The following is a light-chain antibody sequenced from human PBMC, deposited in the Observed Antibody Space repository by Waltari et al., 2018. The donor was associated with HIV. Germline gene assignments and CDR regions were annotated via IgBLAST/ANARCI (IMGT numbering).Light chain of an antibody. CDR1: ALAKQY. Sequence: SYELTQLPSVSVSPGQTARITCPGDALAKQYASWYQQKPGQAPVLMISKDNERPSGTPERFSGSSSGTTVTLTISGVQAEDEADYYCQSADSGGTWDVVFGGGTKLTVL. CDR3: QSADSGGTWDVV. J-gene: IGLJ2*01. V-gene: IGLV3-25*03. CDR2: KDN.